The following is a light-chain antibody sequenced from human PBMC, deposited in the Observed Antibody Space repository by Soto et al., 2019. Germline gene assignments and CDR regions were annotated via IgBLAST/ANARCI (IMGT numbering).Light chain of an antibody. CDR2: AAS. CDR1: QSISTY. Sequence: DIQMTQSTSCLSASIGDRVTIACRASQSISTYLNWYQQKPGKAPELLIYAASTLQSGVPARFSGSGSGTAFTLTISSLQPEDFATYYCQQSYSIPYTFGQGTNLEIK. J-gene: IGKJ2*01. V-gene: IGKV1-39*01. CDR3: QQSYSIPYT.